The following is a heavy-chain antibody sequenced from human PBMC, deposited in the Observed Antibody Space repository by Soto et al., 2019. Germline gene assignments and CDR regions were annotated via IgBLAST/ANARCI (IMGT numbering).Heavy chain of an antibody. CDR1: GYSFTSYW. Sequence: PGESLKISCKGSGYSFTSYWISWVRQMPGKGLEWMGRIDPSDSYTNYSPSFQGHVTISADKSISTAYLQWSSLKASDTAMYYCARLYYDFWSGYYPAMGVLYYFDYWGQGTLVTVSS. CDR2: IDPSDSYT. J-gene: IGHJ4*02. D-gene: IGHD3-3*01. V-gene: IGHV5-10-1*01. CDR3: ARLYYDFWSGYYPAMGVLYYFDY.